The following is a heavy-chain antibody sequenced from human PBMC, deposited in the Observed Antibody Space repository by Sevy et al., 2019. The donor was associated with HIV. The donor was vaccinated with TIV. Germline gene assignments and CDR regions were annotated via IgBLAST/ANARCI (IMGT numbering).Heavy chain of an antibody. J-gene: IGHJ4*02. D-gene: IGHD6-13*01. CDR2: LKNKARGGTL. CDR3: TRWKAAQSIFDY. CDR1: GFRFGDYA. Sequence: GGSLRLSCTASGFRFGDYAMNWVRQAPGKGLEWVAFLKNKARGGTLDHAASVKGRFTISRDDSKSIVYLQMNDLRTEDTGVYYCTRWKAAQSIFDYWGQGALVTVSS. V-gene: IGHV3-49*04.